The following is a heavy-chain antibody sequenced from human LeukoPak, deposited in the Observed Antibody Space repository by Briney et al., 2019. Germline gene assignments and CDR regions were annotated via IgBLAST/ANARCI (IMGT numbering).Heavy chain of an antibody. V-gene: IGHV2-26*01. CDR3: ARITLGGYFDY. Sequence: SGPTLVNPTETLTLTCTVSGFSLSNARVGVSWIRQPPGKALEWLAYIFSNDEKSYSTSLKSRLTISKDTSTGQVVLTMTNMDPVDTATYYCARITLGGYFDYWGQGTLVTVSS. CDR2: IFSNDEK. J-gene: IGHJ4*02. CDR1: GFSLSNARVG. D-gene: IGHD3-16*01.